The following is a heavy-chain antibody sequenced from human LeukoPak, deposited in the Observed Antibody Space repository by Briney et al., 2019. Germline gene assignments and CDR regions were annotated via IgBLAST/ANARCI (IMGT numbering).Heavy chain of an antibody. V-gene: IGHV5-51*01. J-gene: IGHJ4*02. Sequence: GESLKISCQGSGYSFTTYWTGWVRQMPGKGLGWMGIIYPGDSDTRYSPSFQGQVTISADKSISTAYLQWSSLKASDTAMYYCAKVKDATSWKYFFDYWGQGTLVTVSS. CDR1: GYSFTTYW. CDR3: AKVKDATSWKYFFDY. CDR2: IYPGDSDT. D-gene: IGHD2-2*01.